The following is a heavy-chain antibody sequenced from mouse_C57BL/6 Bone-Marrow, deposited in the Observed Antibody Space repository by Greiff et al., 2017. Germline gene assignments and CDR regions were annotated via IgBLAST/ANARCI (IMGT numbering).Heavy chain of an antibody. D-gene: IGHD2-12*01. Sequence: HVQLQQPGAELVKPGASVKLSCKASGYTFTSYWMQWVKQRPGQGLEWIGEIDPSDSYTNYNQKFKGKATLTVDTSSSTAYMQLSSLTSEDSAVYYCARGDYSSFAYWGQGTLVTVSA. CDR2: IDPSDSYT. CDR1: GYTFTSYW. V-gene: IGHV1-50*01. CDR3: ARGDYSSFAY. J-gene: IGHJ3*01.